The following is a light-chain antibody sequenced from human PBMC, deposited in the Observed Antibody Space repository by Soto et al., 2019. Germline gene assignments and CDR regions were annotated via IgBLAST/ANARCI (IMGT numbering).Light chain of an antibody. J-gene: IGKJ1*01. CDR2: GAS. V-gene: IGKV3-20*01. Sequence: EIVLTQSPSTLYLSPGERATLSCRASQSVSSYLAWYQQKPGQAPRLLIYGASTRATGIPDRFGGSGSGTDFTLTISRLEPEDFAVYYCQQYSFLPRTFGQGTKVDIK. CDR1: QSVSSY. CDR3: QQYSFLPRT.